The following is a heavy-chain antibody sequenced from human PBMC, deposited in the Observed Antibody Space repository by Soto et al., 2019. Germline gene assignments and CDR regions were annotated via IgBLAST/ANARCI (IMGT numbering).Heavy chain of an antibody. J-gene: IGHJ5*02. V-gene: IGHV4-59*08. CDR2: IYYSGST. CDR3: ARLGYYDILTGYYSAHWFDP. Sequence: SETLSLTCTVSGGSISSYYWSWIRQPPGKGLEWIGYIYYSGSTNYNPSLKSRVTISVDTSKNQFSLKLSSVTAADTAVYYCARLGYYDILTGYYSAHWFDPWGQGTLVTVSS. D-gene: IGHD3-9*01. CDR1: GGSISSYY.